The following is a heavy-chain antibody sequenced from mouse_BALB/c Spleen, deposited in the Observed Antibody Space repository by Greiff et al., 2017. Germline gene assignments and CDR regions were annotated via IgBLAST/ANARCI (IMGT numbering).Heavy chain of an antibody. V-gene: IGHV1-69*02. CDR1: GYTFTSNW. CDR2: IDPSDSYT. CDR3: ASYYYGSSYVAY. D-gene: IGHD1-1*01. Sequence: VQLQQPGAELVKPGASVKLSCKASGYTFTSNWMHWVKQRPGQGLEWIGEIDPSDSYTNYNQKFKGKATLTVDKSSSTAYMQLSSLTSEDSAVYYCASYYYGSSYVAYWGQGTTLTVSS. J-gene: IGHJ2*01.